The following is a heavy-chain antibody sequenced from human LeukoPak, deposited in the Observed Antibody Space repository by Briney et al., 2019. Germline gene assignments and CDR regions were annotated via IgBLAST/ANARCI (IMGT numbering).Heavy chain of an antibody. Sequence: GGSLRLSCATSGFTFSTYGIHWVRQAPGQGLEWVALIPYDGSNKYQADSVKGRITISRDNSKNTVYLQMNSLRDEDTAVYYCAKRIGSYSNAFDIWGQGTMVTVSS. CDR3: AKRIGSYSNAFDI. CDR2: IPYDGSNK. CDR1: GFTFSTYG. D-gene: IGHD1-26*01. J-gene: IGHJ3*02. V-gene: IGHV3-30*02.